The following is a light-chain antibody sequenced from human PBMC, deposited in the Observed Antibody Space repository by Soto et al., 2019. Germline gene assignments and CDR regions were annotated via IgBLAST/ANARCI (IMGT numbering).Light chain of an antibody. V-gene: IGLV2-23*01. CDR2: EGS. CDR3: CSYAGSSTYVV. Sequence: QSALTQPASVSGSPGQSITISCTGTSSDVGSYNLVSWYQQHPGKAPKLMIYEGSKRPSGVSNLFSGSKSGNTASLTISGLQAEDEADYCCCSYAGSSTYVVFGGGTKLTVL. J-gene: IGLJ2*01. CDR1: SSDVGSYNL.